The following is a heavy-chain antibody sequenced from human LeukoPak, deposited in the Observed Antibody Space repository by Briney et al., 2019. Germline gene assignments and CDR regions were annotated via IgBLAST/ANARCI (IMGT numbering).Heavy chain of an antibody. Sequence: PSETLSLTCTVSGGSIRGYYWSWIRQPPGKGLEWIGYIYYSGSTNYNPSLKSRVTISVDTSKNNFSLKLSSVTAADTAVFHCARNPYKNGGSHFDYWGQGALVTVSS. CDR3: ARNPYKNGGSHFDY. J-gene: IGHJ4*02. D-gene: IGHD1-14*01. CDR1: GGSIRGYY. V-gene: IGHV4-59*01. CDR2: IYYSGST.